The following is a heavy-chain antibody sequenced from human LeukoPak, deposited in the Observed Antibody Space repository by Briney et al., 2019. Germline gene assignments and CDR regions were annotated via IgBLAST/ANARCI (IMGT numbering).Heavy chain of an antibody. V-gene: IGHV1-2*02. CDR3: TRGVLPARFDF. CDR1: GYTFTGYW. CDR2: TNPKNGDR. J-gene: IGHJ5*01. D-gene: IGHD2-2*01. Sequence: AASVKVSCKASGYTFTGYWIHWARQAPGQGFEWMGWTNPKNGDRKYAQKFQGRDTMTRDTSTSTVYMEVSRLTSDDTAVYYCTRGVLPARFDFWGQGTLVTVSS.